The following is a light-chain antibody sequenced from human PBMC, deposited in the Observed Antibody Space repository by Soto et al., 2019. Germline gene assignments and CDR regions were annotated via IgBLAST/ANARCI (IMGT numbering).Light chain of an antibody. J-gene: IGKJ2*01. V-gene: IGKV3-20*01. CDR1: QSLSSSF. CDR3: LQYASPLYT. CDR2: GAS. Sequence: VLTQSPGTLSLSPGERATLSCRASQSLSSSFLAWYQQKRGQAPRLLLYGASNRATGITDRFSGSGSGTDFTLTISRLEPEDFAVYFCLQYASPLYTFGQGTKLEIK.